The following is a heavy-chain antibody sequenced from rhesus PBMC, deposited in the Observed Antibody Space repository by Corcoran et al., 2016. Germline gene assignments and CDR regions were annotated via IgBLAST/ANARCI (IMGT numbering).Heavy chain of an antibody. V-gene: IGHV4-99*01. D-gene: IGHD2-2*01. CDR1: GYSISSGYY. J-gene: IGHJ4*01. Sequence: QVQLQESGPGLVKPSETLSLTCAVSGYSISSGYYWGWIRQPPGKGLEWIGYIGGSSGSPHYTPALKSRVPISKDTSKNQFSLKLSSVTAADTAVYYCARRIYCTSTTCYGGYFDYWGQGVLVTVSS. CDR2: IGGSSGSP. CDR3: ARRIYCTSTTCYGGYFDY.